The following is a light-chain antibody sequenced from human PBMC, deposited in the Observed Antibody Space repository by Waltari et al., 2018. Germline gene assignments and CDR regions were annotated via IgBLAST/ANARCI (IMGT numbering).Light chain of an antibody. J-gene: IGKJ1*01. V-gene: IGKV4-1*01. Sequence: DIVMTQPPDSLAVSLGERATINCKSSQSVLYSSNNKNYLAWYQQKPGQPPKLLIYWAATRESGVPDRFSGSGSGPDFTLTISSLQAEDVAVYYCQQYYNIPWTFGQGTKVEIK. CDR1: QSVLYSSNNKNY. CDR3: QQYYNIPWT. CDR2: WAA.